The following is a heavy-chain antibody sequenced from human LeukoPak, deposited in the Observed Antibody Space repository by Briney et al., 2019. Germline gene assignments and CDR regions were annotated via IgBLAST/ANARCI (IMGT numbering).Heavy chain of an antibody. D-gene: IGHD2-15*01. V-gene: IGHV3-23*01. CDR3: ARSLGYCSGGSCEDY. CDR1: GFTFSSYA. J-gene: IGHJ4*02. CDR2: ISGSGGST. Sequence: GGSLRLSCAASGFTFSSYAMSWVRQAPGKGLEWVSAISGSGGSTYYADSVKGRFTISRDNSKNTLYLQMNSLRAEDTAVYYCARSLGYCSGGSCEDYWGQGTLVTVSS.